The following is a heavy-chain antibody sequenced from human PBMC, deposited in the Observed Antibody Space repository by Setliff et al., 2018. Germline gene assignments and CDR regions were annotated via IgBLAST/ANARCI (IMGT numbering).Heavy chain of an antibody. J-gene: IGHJ1*01. D-gene: IGHD3-9*01. V-gene: IGHV3-11*04. Sequence: GESLRLSCAASGFAFGDYFMSWIREAPGKGLEWISYISSDGITIHYADSVKGRFTVTRDNAKNSLYLQMDSLKVEDTAVYYCGSLTDGQHWGQGALVTVSS. CDR1: GFAFGDYF. CDR2: ISSDGITI. CDR3: GSLTDGQH.